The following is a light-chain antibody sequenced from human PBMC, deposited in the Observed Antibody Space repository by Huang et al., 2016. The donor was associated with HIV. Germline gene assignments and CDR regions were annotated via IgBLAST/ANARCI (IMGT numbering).Light chain of an antibody. CDR1: QGISNY. Sequence: DIQMTQSPSSLSASVGDRVTINCRASQGISNYLAWYQQKPGRAPKLLLYAASRLVSGVPSRFSGRGSGTDYTLTISRLQPEDFATYYCQQYFMSPPLTFGGGTKVEIK. CDR3: QQYFMSPPLT. J-gene: IGKJ4*01. V-gene: IGKV1-NL1*01. CDR2: AAS.